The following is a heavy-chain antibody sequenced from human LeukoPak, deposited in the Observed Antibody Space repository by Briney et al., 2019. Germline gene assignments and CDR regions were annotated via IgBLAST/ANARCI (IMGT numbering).Heavy chain of an antibody. CDR3: AGWYCSNNVCFHMDV. CDR1: GDSISSYY. V-gene: IGHV4-59*08. CDR2: VHYSGSS. D-gene: IGHD2-8*01. J-gene: IGHJ6*03. Sequence: SETLSLTCTVSGDSISSYYWSWIRQPPGKGPEWIAYVHYSGSSAYIPSLESRVTMSSDASEKQFSLSQTSMTAADAALCHFAGWYCSNNVCFHMDVWGKGTTVTVFS.